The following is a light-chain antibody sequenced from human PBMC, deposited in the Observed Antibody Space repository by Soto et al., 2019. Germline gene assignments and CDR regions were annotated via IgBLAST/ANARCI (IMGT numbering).Light chain of an antibody. CDR1: QSLVYGDGNTY. V-gene: IGKV2-30*01. Sequence: DVALTQSPLSLPVTLGQPASISCRSTQSLVYGDGNTYLNWFHQRPGQPPRRLIYKVSDRDSGVPDRFSGSGSGTDFTLKISRVEAEDVGIYYCMQGTLWPYTFGQGTTLEIK. J-gene: IGKJ2*01. CDR3: MQGTLWPYT. CDR2: KVS.